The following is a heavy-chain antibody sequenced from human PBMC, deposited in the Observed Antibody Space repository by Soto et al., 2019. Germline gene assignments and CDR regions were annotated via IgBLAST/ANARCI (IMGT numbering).Heavy chain of an antibody. D-gene: IGHD3-22*01. V-gene: IGHV1-69*13. CDR1: GGTFSSYA. CDR3: ARPLNSSGYYYYYYYGMDV. J-gene: IGHJ6*02. Sequence: SVKVSCKASGGTFSSYAISWLRQAPGQGLEWMGGIIPIFGTANYAQKFQGRVTITADESTSTAYMELSSLRSEDTAVYYCARPLNSSGYYYYYYYGMDVWGQGTTVTVSS. CDR2: IIPIFGTA.